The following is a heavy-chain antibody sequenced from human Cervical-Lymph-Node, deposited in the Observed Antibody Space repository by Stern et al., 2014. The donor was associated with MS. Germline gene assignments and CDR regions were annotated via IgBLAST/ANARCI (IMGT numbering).Heavy chain of an antibody. Sequence: VQLLESGGGVVQPGRSLRLSCAASGFTFSSYGMHWVRQAPGKGLEWVAVISYDGSNKYYADSVKGRFTISRDNYQTTLYLQMNSLIAEDTAVYYCARRLGYCSGGSCRHYYYGMDVWGQGTTVTVSS. CDR1: GFTFSSYG. D-gene: IGHD2-15*01. CDR3: ARRLGYCSGGSCRHYYYGMDV. J-gene: IGHJ6*02. V-gene: IGHV3-30*03. CDR2: ISYDGSNK.